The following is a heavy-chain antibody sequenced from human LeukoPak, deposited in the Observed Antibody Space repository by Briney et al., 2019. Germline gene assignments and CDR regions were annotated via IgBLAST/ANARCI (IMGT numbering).Heavy chain of an antibody. D-gene: IGHD6-13*01. CDR1: GYTFTSYG. V-gene: IGHV1-18*01. CDR3: ARDQGGSSSWFPPAYYYYYGMDV. Sequence: ASVTVSCTASGYTFTSYGISWVRQAPGQGLEWMGWISAYNGNTNYAQKLQGRVTMTTDTSTSTAYMELRSLRSDDTAVYYCARDQGGSSSWFPPAYYYYYGMDVWGQGTTVTVSS. J-gene: IGHJ6*02. CDR2: ISAYNGNT.